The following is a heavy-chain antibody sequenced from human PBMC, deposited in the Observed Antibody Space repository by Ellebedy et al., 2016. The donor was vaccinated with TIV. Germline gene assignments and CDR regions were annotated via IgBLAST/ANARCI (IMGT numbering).Heavy chain of an antibody. CDR2: IILIPGIA. J-gene: IGHJ4*02. V-gene: IGHV1-69*04. CDR3: AGVGGQSDWYHPLDF. Sequence: AASVKVSCKASGGTFSTFSSHVIYWVRQAPGQGLEWMGRIILIPGIANYAQKFQGRLTITADKSTRTVYMELSSLRYEDSAIFFCAGVGGQSDWYHPLDFWGQGTRVTVSS. CDR1: GGTFSTFSSHV. D-gene: IGHD2-21*02.